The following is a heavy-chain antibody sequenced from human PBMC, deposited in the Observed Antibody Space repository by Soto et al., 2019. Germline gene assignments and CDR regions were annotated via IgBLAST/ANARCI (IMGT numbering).Heavy chain of an antibody. V-gene: IGHV1-69*12. CDR2: IIPIFGTA. J-gene: IGHJ6*02. D-gene: IGHD3-3*01. CDR1: GGTFSSYA. Sequence: QVQLVQSGAEVKKPGSSVKVSCKASGGTFSSYAISWVRQAPGQGLEWMGGIIPIFGTADYAQKFQGRVTITADEPTSPAYMELSSQRSEDTAVYYCASQSVSAPEGRYYDGMDVWCQGTTVTVSS. CDR3: ASQSVSAPEGRYYDGMDV.